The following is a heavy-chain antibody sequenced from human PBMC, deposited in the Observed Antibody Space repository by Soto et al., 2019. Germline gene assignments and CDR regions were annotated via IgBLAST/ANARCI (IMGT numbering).Heavy chain of an antibody. CDR3: ARELSDYGETFDW. CDR1: GFSFSTYG. J-gene: IGHJ4*02. Sequence: QVQLVESGGGVVQPGRSLRLSCAASGFSFSTYGMHWVRQAPGKGLEWVAAIWHDGRYAFHADAVKGRFTISRDNSKNTLYLQMNSLTAEDTAVYYCARELSDYGETFDWWGQGALVTISS. CDR2: IWHDGRYA. V-gene: IGHV3-33*01. D-gene: IGHD3-16*01.